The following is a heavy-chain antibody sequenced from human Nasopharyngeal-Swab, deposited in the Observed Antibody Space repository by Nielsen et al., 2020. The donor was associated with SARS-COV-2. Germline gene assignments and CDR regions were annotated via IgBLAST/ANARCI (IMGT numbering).Heavy chain of an antibody. CDR3: AKDIPPYYYDSSGYGAFDI. CDR2: IWYDGSNK. Sequence: GGSLRLSCAASGCTFSSYGMHWVRQAPGKGLEWVAVIWYDGSNKYYADSVKGRFTISRDNSKNSLYLQMNSLRAEDTALYYCAKDIPPYYYDSSGYGAFDIWGQGTMVTVSS. J-gene: IGHJ3*02. CDR1: GCTFSSYG. D-gene: IGHD3-22*01. V-gene: IGHV3-30*02.